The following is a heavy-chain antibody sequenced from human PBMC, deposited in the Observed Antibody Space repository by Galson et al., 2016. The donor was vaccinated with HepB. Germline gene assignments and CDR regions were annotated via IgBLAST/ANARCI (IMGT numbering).Heavy chain of an antibody. V-gene: IGHV1-18*01. CDR3: ARAGNGGVTSLMDV. CDR2: FSPYSANT. D-gene: IGHD2-8*02. Sequence: SCGAAGYTFTTHVFSWVREAPGQGLVRGGWFSPYSANTDYAAKFQGRVTMTTDTSTSKAYMELRSLRSDDTAVYYCARAGNGGVTSLMDVWGQGTTVTVSS. J-gene: IGHJ6*02. CDR1: GYTFTTHV.